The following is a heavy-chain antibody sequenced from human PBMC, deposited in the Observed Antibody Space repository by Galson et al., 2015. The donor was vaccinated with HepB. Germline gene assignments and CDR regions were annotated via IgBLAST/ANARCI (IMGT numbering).Heavy chain of an antibody. CDR2: ISSSSSTI. Sequence: SLRLSCAASGFTFSSYSMNWVRQAPGKGLEWVSYISSSSSTIYYADSVKGRFTISRDNAKNSLYLQMNSLRAEDTAVYYCARLDRGVLWFGINYFDYWGQGTLVTVSS. J-gene: IGHJ4*02. CDR3: ARLDRGVLWFGINYFDY. CDR1: GFTFSSYS. D-gene: IGHD3-10*01. V-gene: IGHV3-48*04.